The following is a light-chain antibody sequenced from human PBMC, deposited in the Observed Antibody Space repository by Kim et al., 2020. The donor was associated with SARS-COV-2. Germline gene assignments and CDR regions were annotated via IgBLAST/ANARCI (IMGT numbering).Light chain of an antibody. V-gene: IGKV3-20*01. CDR2: EAS. J-gene: IGKJ1*01. CDR3: HQYGASPWT. Sequence: SPGDRATRSSSAKQCVNGSNLAWYQQKPGQAPRLLIKEASSRATGIPDRFSGSGSGTDFTLTISRLEPGDIAVYYCHQYGASPWTFGQGTKVDIK. CDR1: QCVNGSN.